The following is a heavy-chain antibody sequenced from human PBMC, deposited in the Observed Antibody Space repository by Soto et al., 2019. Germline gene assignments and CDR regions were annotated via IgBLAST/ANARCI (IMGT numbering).Heavy chain of an antibody. Sequence: QVQLVESGGGVVQPGRSLRLSCAASGFTFSSYGMHWVRQAPGKGLEWVAVISYDGSNKYYADSVKGRFTISRDNSKNTLYLQMNSRRAEDTAVYYCAKDLVDSGSDDDYYYYGMYVWGQGTTVTVSS. CDR2: ISYDGSNK. CDR1: GFTFSSYG. CDR3: AKDLVDSGSDDDYYYYGMYV. V-gene: IGHV3-30*18. D-gene: IGHD5-12*01. J-gene: IGHJ6*02.